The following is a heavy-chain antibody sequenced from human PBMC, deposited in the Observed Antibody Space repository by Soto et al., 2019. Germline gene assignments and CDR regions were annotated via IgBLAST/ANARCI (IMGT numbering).Heavy chain of an antibody. J-gene: IGHJ6*02. Sequence: ASVKVSCKASGYEFTAYDINWVRQASGQGLEWRGWMNPINGATGTARRFQGRVSMTRNTDTGTAYLELTSLRSDDTAVYFCGRGPSPRAPAGGTPYYYAMDVWGQGTTVTVSS. V-gene: IGHV1-8*02. CDR2: MNPINGAT. D-gene: IGHD2-2*01. CDR3: GRGPSPRAPAGGTPYYYAMDV. CDR1: GYEFTAYD.